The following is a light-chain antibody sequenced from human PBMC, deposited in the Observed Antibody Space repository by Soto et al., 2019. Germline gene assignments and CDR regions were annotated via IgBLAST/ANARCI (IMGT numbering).Light chain of an antibody. CDR1: SSDVGGYNY. CDR2: EVS. Sequence: QSVLTQPASVSGSPGQSITISCTGTSSDVGGYNYVSWYQHHPGKAPKLMIYEVSNRPSGVSNRFSGSKSGNTASLTISGIQAEDEAHYYCKSYAGSNNYLFGSGTKLTV. CDR3: KSYAGSNNYL. J-gene: IGLJ1*01. V-gene: IGLV2-14*01.